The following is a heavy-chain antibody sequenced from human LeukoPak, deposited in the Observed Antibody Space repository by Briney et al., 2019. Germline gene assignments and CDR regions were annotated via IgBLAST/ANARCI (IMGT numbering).Heavy chain of an antibody. V-gene: IGHV4-34*01. D-gene: IGHD6-13*01. CDR2: INHSGST. CDR1: GGSFSGYY. J-gene: IGHJ3*02. Sequence: SETLSLTCAVYGGSFSGYYWSWIRQPPGKGLEWIGEINHSGSTNYNPSLKSRVTISVDTSKNQFSLKLSSVTAADTAVYYCARLRQDGSSYAFDIWGQGTMVTVSS. CDR3: ARLRQDGSSYAFDI.